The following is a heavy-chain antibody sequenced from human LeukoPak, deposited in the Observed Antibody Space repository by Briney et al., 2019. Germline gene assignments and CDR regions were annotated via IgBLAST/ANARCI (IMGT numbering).Heavy chain of an antibody. J-gene: IGHJ6*02. CDR2: IIPIFGTA. V-gene: IGHV1-69*13. D-gene: IGHD2-2*02. Sequence: SVKVSCNASGGTFSSYAISWVREAPGQGLEWMGGIIPIFGTASYAQKFQGRVTITADESTSTAYMELSSLRSEDTAVYYCARGYCSSTSCYTDLIQPSLYYYGMDVWGQGTTVTVSS. CDR3: ARGYCSSTSCYTDLIQPSLYYYGMDV. CDR1: GGTFSSYA.